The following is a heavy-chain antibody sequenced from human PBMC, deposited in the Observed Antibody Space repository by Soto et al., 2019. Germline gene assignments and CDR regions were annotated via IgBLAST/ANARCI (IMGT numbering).Heavy chain of an antibody. CDR3: AREYYYTMDV. CDR1: GFTFRDYY. Sequence: QVTLVESGGGLVRPGGSLRLSCEASGFTFRDYYMTWFRQAPGKGLEWLSYIDSSTKYTNYADSVKGRFTISRDNAKNSLYLQMNSLRADDTAVYYCAREYYYTMDVWGQGTMVTVSS. J-gene: IGHJ6*02. V-gene: IGHV3-11*05. CDR2: IDSSTKYT.